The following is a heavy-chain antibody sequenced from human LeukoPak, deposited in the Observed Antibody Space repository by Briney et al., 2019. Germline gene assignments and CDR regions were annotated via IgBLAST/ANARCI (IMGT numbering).Heavy chain of an antibody. CDR1: GFTVSTNY. D-gene: IGHD2-15*01. CDR3: AKGGGSFAFDI. V-gene: IGHV3-66*01. J-gene: IGHJ3*02. CDR2: IYSGGTT. Sequence: GGSLRLSCAASGFTVSTNYMTWVRQAPGKGLEWVSIIYSGGTTYYADSVKGRFTISRDNSKNTLYLQMNSLRAEDTAVYYCAKGGGSFAFDIWGQGTMVTVSS.